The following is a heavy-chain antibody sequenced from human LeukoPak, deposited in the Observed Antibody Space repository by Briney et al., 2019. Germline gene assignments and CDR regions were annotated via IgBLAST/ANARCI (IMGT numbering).Heavy chain of an antibody. V-gene: IGHV1-18*01. J-gene: IGHJ4*02. Sequence: ASVKVSCKTSGYAFSNYGISWVRQTPGQGLEWMGWMNTHNGATDYAQKFRDRVTMTTDTSTSTGYMELRSLRSDDTAVYYCARVHHYYDIFTGYGEYFCDSWGQGTLVTVSS. CDR3: ARVHHYYDIFTGYGEYFCDS. D-gene: IGHD3-9*01. CDR2: MNTHNGAT. CDR1: GYAFSNYG.